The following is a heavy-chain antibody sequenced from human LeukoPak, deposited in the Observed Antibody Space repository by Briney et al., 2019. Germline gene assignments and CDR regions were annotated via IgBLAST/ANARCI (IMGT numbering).Heavy chain of an antibody. D-gene: IGHD2-2*01. Sequence: GGALRLTCAASECTFSSYSRNGVGQAPGRELEGVSSISNGSDYIYYADSVKGRFTISRDNAKNSLYLQMHSLRAEDTAVYYCARGFCSSTICSIDYWGQGTLVTVSS. J-gene: IGHJ4*02. V-gene: IGHV3-21*01. CDR1: ECTFSSYS. CDR3: ARGFCSSTICSIDY. CDR2: ISNGSDYI.